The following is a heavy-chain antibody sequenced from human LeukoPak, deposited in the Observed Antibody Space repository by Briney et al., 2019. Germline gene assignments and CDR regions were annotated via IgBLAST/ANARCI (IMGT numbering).Heavy chain of an antibody. Sequence: GGSLRLSCAASGFTFRSYSMNWVRQAPGKGLEWVAVIWSDGSNKHYADSVKGRFTISRDNSKNTVYLEMNSLRAEDTAVYYCAREGGSGRTAEGGYWGQGTLVTVSS. CDR2: IWSDGSNK. CDR1: GFTFRSYS. J-gene: IGHJ4*02. V-gene: IGHV3-33*08. D-gene: IGHD6-19*01. CDR3: AREGGSGRTAEGGY.